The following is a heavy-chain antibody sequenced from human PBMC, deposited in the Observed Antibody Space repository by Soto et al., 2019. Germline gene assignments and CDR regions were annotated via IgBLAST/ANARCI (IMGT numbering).Heavy chain of an antibody. CDR2: IYSDGSGT. CDR1: GFTFSNFW. D-gene: IGHD5-18*01. J-gene: IGHJ4*02. CDR3: ATLNSFGSDY. Sequence: GGSLRLSCAASGFTFSNFWMHWVRQAPGKGLVWVSRIYSDGSGTMYADSVKGRFTICRDNAKSTLYLQMNSLRGEDTAVYYCATLNSFGSDYWGRGTLVTVSS. V-gene: IGHV3-74*03.